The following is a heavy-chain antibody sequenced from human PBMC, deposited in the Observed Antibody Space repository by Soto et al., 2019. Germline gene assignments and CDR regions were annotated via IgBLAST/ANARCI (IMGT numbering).Heavy chain of an antibody. CDR1: GFTFSSYP. D-gene: IGHD2-8*01. V-gene: IGHV3-74*01. Sequence: GSLRLSCATSGFTFSSYPIHWVRQAPGKGPVWVSRITEDGSGTTYADPVKGRFTVTRDNAKNTMYLQMSGLGAEDTAVYHGVRGTNGWRGMDYWGQGTLVTVSA. CDR2: ITEDGSGT. CDR3: VRGTNGWRGMDY. J-gene: IGHJ4*02.